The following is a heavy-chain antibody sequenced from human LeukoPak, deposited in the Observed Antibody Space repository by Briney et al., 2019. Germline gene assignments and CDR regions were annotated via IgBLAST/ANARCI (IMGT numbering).Heavy chain of an antibody. J-gene: IGHJ4*02. V-gene: IGHV4-34*09. CDR1: GGSFSGYY. D-gene: IGHD3-10*01. Sequence: SETLSLTCAVYGGSFSGYYWSWIRQPPGKGLEWIGYIYYSGSTYYNPSLKSRVTISVDTSKNQFSLKLSSVTAADAAVYYCARGLVRGVIDYWGQGTLVTISS. CDR3: ARGLVRGVIDY. CDR2: IYYSGST.